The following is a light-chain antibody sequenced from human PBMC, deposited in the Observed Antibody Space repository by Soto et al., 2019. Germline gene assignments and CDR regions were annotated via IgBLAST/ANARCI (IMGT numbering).Light chain of an antibody. J-gene: IGKJ2*01. CDR3: QQTYSSLYT. V-gene: IGKV1-39*01. CDR1: QSISSY. Sequence: DFQMTQSPSSLSASVGDRVTITYRASQSISSYLNWYQQKPGKAPKLLIYAASSLQSGVPSRFSGSGSGTDFTLTISSLQPEDFATYYCQQTYSSLYTFGQGTELEIK. CDR2: AAS.